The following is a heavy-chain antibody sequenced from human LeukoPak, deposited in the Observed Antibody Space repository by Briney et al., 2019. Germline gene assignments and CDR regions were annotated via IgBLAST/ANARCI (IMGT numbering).Heavy chain of an antibody. Sequence: GGSLRLSCAASGFTFSSYGMHWVRQAPGKGLEWVAVISYDGSNKYYADSVKGRFTISRDNSKNTLYLQMNSLRAEDTAVYYCAKDQGQGQQLVFNFDYWGQGTLVTVSS. CDR3: AKDQGQGQQLVFNFDY. CDR2: ISYDGSNK. J-gene: IGHJ4*02. CDR1: GFTFSSYG. D-gene: IGHD6-13*01. V-gene: IGHV3-30*18.